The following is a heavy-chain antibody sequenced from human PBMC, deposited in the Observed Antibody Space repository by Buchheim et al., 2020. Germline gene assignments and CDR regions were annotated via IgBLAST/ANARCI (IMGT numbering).Heavy chain of an antibody. CDR3: ARVTYYYDSSGYNPGY. Sequence: EVQLVESGGGLVQPGGSLRLSCAASGFTVSSNYMSWVRQAPGKGLEWVSVIYSGGSTYYADSVKGRFTISRDNSQTTLYLQMNSLRAEDTAVYYCARVTYYYDSSGYNPGYWGQGTL. CDR2: IYSGGST. D-gene: IGHD3-22*01. V-gene: IGHV3-66*01. J-gene: IGHJ4*02. CDR1: GFTVSSNY.